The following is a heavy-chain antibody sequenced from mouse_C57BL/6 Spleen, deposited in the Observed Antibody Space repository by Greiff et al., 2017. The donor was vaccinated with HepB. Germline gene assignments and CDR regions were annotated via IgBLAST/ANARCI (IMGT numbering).Heavy chain of an antibody. CDR3: ARTDDYDGRPDYAMDY. CDR2: INPNNGGT. V-gene: IGHV1-22*01. J-gene: IGHJ4*01. D-gene: IGHD2-4*01. Sequence: EVQLQQSGPELVKPGASVKMSCKASGYTFTDYNMHWVKQSHGKSLEWIGYINPNNGGTSYNQKFKGKATLTVNKSSSTAYMELRSLTSEDSAVYDCARTDDYDGRPDYAMDYWGQGTSVTVSS. CDR1: GYTFTDYN.